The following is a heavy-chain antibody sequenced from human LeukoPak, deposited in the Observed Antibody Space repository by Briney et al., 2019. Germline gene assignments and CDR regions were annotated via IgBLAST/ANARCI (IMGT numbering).Heavy chain of an antibody. Sequence: LRASVTVSCKPSGYTFTNYGITWVRQAPGQGLEWMGWISAYNGNTNSAQKFQGRVTMTTDTSTTTAYMELRSLRSDDTAVYYCARGGDYEYFQHWGQGTLVTVSS. CDR2: ISAYNGNT. J-gene: IGHJ1*01. CDR3: ARGGDYEYFQH. D-gene: IGHD4-17*01. CDR1: GYTFTNYG. V-gene: IGHV1-18*01.